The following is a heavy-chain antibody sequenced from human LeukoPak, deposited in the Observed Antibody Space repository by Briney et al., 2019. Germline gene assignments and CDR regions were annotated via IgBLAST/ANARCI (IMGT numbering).Heavy chain of an antibody. J-gene: IGHJ4*02. CDR2: IYYSGST. V-gene: IGHV4-59*01. CDR3: ARVVPAAGIDY. D-gene: IGHD2-2*01. Sequence: PSETLSLTCTVSGGSISSYYWSWIRQPPGKGLEWIGYIYYSGSTNYNPSLKSRVTISVDTSKKQLSLRLSSVTTADTAVYYCARVVPAAGIDYWGQGILVTVSS. CDR1: GGSISSYY.